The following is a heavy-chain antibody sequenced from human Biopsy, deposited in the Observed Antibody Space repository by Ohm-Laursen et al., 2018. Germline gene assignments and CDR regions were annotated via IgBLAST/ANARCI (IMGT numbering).Heavy chain of an antibody. CDR2: IYYSGST. V-gene: IGHV4-59*01. CDR1: GGSISSYY. J-gene: IGHJ6*02. Sequence: SETLSLTWAVSGGSISSYYWNWIRQPPGKGLEWIGYIYYSGSTNYNPSLKSRVTISVDTSKNQFSLRLNSVTAADTAVYYCARATNSTGWPYYYFYGMDVWGQGTTVTVSS. D-gene: IGHD2/OR15-2a*01. CDR3: ARATNSTGWPYYYFYGMDV.